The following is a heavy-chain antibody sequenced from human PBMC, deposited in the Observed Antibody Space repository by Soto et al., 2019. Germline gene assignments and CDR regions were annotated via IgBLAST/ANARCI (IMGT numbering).Heavy chain of an antibody. CDR3: AHVYGVASDTRYYFDY. J-gene: IGHJ4*02. Sequence: QITLTESGPTLVKPTQTLTLTCTFSGFSFSTSAVGVGWIRQPPGKALEWLALIYCDDDKRYSPFLKSRLTITKDTSTNQVVLTMTNMDPVDTGTYYCAHVYGVASDTRYYFDYWGQGTLVTVSS. D-gene: IGHD2-15*01. V-gene: IGHV2-5*02. CDR2: IYCDDDK. CDR1: GFSFSTSAVG.